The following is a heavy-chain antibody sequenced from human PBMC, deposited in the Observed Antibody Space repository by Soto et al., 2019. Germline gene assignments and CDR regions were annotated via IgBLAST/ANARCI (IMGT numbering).Heavy chain of an antibody. CDR2: IYYSGST. CDR1: GGSISSYY. CDR3: ARDMVRGGNDAFDI. J-gene: IGHJ3*02. Sequence: QVQLQESGPGLVKPSETLSLTCTVSGGSISSYYWSWIRQPPGKGLEWIGYIYYSGSTNYNPSLKSRVTISVDTSKNHFSLKTSSVTAADTAVYYYARDMVRGGNDAFDIWGQGTMVTVSS. V-gene: IGHV4-59*01. D-gene: IGHD3-10*01.